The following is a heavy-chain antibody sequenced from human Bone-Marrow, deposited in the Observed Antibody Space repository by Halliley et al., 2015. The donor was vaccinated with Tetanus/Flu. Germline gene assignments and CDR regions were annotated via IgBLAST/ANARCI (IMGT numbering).Heavy chain of an antibody. D-gene: IGHD3-10*01. V-gene: IGHV4-61*07. J-gene: IGHJ6*02. Sequence: YIYYNGNPNSNPSLKSRVPISVDTSKNQFSLKLSSVTVADTAVYYCAGPYGSGSLDYYYGMDVWGQGTTVTVSS. CDR3: AGPYGSGSLDYYYGMDV. CDR2: IYYNGNP.